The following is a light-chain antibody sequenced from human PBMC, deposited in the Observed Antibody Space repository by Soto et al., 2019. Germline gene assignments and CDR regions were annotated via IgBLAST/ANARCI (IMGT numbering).Light chain of an antibody. J-gene: IGKJ4*01. CDR1: QDVSDY. CDR3: LQSHNSPCT. V-gene: IGKV1-6*01. CDR2: GAS. Sequence: AIQMTQSPSSLSASVGDRVTITCRASQDVSDYLGWYQQTPGKAPKLLISGASRLHSGVPSRFSGSGSGAEFTLTITSLRPEDSATYYCLQSHNSPCTFGQGTKVEI.